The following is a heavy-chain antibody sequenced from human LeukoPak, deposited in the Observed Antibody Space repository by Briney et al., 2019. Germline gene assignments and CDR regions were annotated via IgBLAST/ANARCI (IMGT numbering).Heavy chain of an antibody. CDR1: GFTFSIYP. Sequence: GGSLRLSCAASGFTFSIYPMSWLRQAPGKGLEWVSAISCSGGSTYYADSVKGRFTISRDNSKNTLYLQMNSLRAEDTAVYYCAKAFWSGSIYYFDYWGQGTLVTVSS. D-gene: IGHD3-3*01. CDR2: ISCSGGST. J-gene: IGHJ4*02. V-gene: IGHV3-23*01. CDR3: AKAFWSGSIYYFDY.